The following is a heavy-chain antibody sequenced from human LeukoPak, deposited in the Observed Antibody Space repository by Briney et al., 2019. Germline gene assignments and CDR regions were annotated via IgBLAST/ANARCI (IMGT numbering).Heavy chain of an antibody. Sequence: GGSLRLSCAASGFTFSSYAMHWVRQAPGKGLEWVAVISYDGSNKYYADSVKGRFTISRDNSKNTLYLQMNSLRAEDTAVYYCAKVGLWFPFDAFDIWGQGTMVTVSS. CDR3: AKVGLWFPFDAFDI. CDR1: GFTFSSYA. CDR2: ISYDGSNK. D-gene: IGHD5-18*01. V-gene: IGHV3-30*04. J-gene: IGHJ3*02.